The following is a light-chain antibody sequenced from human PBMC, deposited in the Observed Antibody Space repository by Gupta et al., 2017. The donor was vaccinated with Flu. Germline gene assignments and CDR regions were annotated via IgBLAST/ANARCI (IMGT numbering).Light chain of an antibody. CDR1: QGISTY. Sequence: DIQLTQSPSFVSASVGDRVTITCRASQGISTYLAWYQQKPGKVPKLLIFAASTVQSGVPPRFSGSGSGTEFILTISSRQPEDFASYYCQHRNCPPCNFGQGTKVEI. J-gene: IGKJ2*02. CDR2: AAS. V-gene: IGKV1-9*01. CDR3: QHRNCPPCN.